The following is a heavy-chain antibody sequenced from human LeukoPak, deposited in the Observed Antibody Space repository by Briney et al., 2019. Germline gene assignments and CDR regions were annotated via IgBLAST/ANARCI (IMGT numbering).Heavy chain of an antibody. CDR1: GFTFSSYA. Sequence: PGGSLRLSCAASGFTFSSYAMSWVRQAPGKGLEWVSGISGSGGSTYYADSVRGRFTISSANSKHMLLKQMNILRAEDTAVYYCAKDRHIVVVTAIAYDYWGQGTLVTVSS. J-gene: IGHJ4*02. CDR3: AKDRHIVVVTAIAYDY. D-gene: IGHD2-21*02. CDR2: ISGSGGST. V-gene: IGHV3-23*01.